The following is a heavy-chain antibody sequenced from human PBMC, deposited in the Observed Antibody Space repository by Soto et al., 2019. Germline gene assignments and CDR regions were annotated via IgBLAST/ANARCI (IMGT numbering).Heavy chain of an antibody. V-gene: IGHV4-59*08. Sequence: PSETLSLTCTVSGASISNYHWGWIRQPPGKGLEWIGYISYSGTTNYNPSLESRVTISVDTSKNQVSLKVHSVTAADTALYYCARHYPIGSYWNYFDHWGQGTLVTVSS. D-gene: IGHD1-26*01. J-gene: IGHJ4*02. CDR2: ISYSGTT. CDR1: GASISNYH. CDR3: ARHYPIGSYWNYFDH.